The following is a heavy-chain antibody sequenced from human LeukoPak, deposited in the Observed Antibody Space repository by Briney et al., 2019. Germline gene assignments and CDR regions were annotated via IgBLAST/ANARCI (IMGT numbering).Heavy chain of an antibody. CDR2: FDPGDGAM. V-gene: IGHV1-24*01. CDR1: GYNLTELS. J-gene: IGHJ4*02. D-gene: IGHD3-9*01. CDR3: AAGGFYDLLPY. Sequence: ASVKVSCKVSGYNLTELSMHWMRQAPGKGLEWMGGFDPGDGAMVYAQGFQGRVTMTEDTSTDTVYMELSSLKSEDTAVYYCAAGGFYDLLPYWGQGTLVTVSS.